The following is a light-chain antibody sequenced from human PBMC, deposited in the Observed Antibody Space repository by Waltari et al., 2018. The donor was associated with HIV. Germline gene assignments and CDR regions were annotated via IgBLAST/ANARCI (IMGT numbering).Light chain of an antibody. CDR1: QNISRW. CDR3: QQTKTFPLD. CDR2: AAS. V-gene: IGKV1-12*01. Sequence: DIQMTQSPSSVSASLGDRVTITCRANQNISRWAAWYQQKPEKAPNRFIYAASSLHSGVPPRFSGGGSGTDFTLTISSLQSEDSATYYCQQTKTFPLDFGQGTKLEI. J-gene: IGKJ2*01.